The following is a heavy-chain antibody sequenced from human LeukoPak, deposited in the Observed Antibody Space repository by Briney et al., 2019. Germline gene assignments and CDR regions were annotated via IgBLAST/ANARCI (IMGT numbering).Heavy chain of an antibody. CDR1: GVSVSSHSAA. V-gene: IGHV6-1*01. CDR3: ARGSSWYDY. Sequence: SQTLSLTCAISGVSVSSHSAAWNWIRQYPSRGLEWLGRTYYRSEWLEDYAVSVKSRISISPDTSKNQFSLQLDSVTHEDTAVYYCARGSSWYDYWGQGTLVTVSS. D-gene: IGHD6-13*01. CDR2: TYYRSEWLE. J-gene: IGHJ4*02.